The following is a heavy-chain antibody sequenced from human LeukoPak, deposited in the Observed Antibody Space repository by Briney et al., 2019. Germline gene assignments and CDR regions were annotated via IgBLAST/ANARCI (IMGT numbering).Heavy chain of an antibody. CDR3: ARDPVRQQLVPLLSYYYGMDV. CDR1: GFTFSDYY. D-gene: IGHD6-13*01. J-gene: IGHJ6*02. CDR2: ISSSGSTI. V-gene: IGHV3-11*04. Sequence: GGSLRLSCAASGFTFSDYYMSWIRQAPGKGLEWVSYISSSGSTIYYADSVKGRFTISRDNAKNSLYLQMNSLRAEDTAVYYCARDPVRQQLVPLLSYYYGMDVWGQGTTVTVSS.